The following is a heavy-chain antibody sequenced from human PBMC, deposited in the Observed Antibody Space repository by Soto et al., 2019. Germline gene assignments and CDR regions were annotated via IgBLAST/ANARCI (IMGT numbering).Heavy chain of an antibody. CDR3: AKDSSGSHHAYFQH. CDR2: ISYDGSNK. J-gene: IGHJ1*01. V-gene: IGHV3-30*18. D-gene: IGHD1-26*01. CDR1: GFTFSSYG. Sequence: GGSLRLSCASSGFTFSSYGMHWVRQALGKGLEWVAVISYDGSNKYYADSVKGRFTISRDNSKNTLYLQMNSLRAEDTAVYYCAKDSSGSHHAYFQHWGQGTLVTVSS.